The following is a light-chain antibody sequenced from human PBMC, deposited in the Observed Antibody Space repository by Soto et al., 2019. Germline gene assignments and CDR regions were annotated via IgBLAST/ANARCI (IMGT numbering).Light chain of an antibody. J-gene: IGKJ1*01. V-gene: IGKV1-39*01. CDR1: QSISSY. CDR3: QQSYSTSWT. CDR2: AAS. Sequence: DIQMTQSPSSLSASVGDRVTITCRASQSISSYLNRYQQKPGKAPKLLIYAASSLQSGVPSRFSGSGSGTDFTLTNSSLQPEDFATYYCQQSYSTSWTFGQGTKVEIK.